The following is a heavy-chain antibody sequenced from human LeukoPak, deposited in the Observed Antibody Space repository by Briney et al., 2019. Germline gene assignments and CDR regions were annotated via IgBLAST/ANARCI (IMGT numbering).Heavy chain of an antibody. CDR3: ARHSPYYYDSSGYYFPPFLDY. CDR2: IRRGVGST. D-gene: IGHD3-22*01. J-gene: IGHJ4*02. CDR1: GFTFSSYD. V-gene: IGHV3-23*01. Sequence: GGSLRLSCAASGFTFSSYDLSWVRQAPGKGLECVSAIRRGVGSTYYADSVKGRFTISRDNSKNTLYLQMNSLRAEDTAVYYCARHSPYYYDSSGYYFPPFLDYWGQGTLVTVSS.